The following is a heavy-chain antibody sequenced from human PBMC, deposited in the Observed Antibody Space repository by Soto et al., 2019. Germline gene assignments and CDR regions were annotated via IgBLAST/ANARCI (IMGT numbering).Heavy chain of an antibody. D-gene: IGHD6-13*01. CDR2: ISGSGGST. CDR1: GFTFSRYA. V-gene: IGHV3-23*01. Sequence: HPGGSLRLSCAASGFTFSRYAMSWVRQAPGKGLEWVSAISGSGGSTYYADSVKGRFTISRDNSKNTLYLQMNSLRAEDTAVYYCAKEGNPIAAAGTYYWGQGTLVTVSS. CDR3: AKEGNPIAAAGTYY. J-gene: IGHJ4*02.